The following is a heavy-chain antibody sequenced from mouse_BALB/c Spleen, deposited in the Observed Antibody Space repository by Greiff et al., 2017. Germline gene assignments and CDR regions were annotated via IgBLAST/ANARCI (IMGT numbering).Heavy chain of an antibody. J-gene: IGHJ4*01. CDR2: IRNKANGYTT. CDR3: ARDRILGYYYAMDY. Sequence: EVKVVESGGGLVQPGGSLRLSCATSGFTFTDYYMSWVRQPPGKALEWLGFIRNKANGYTTEYSASVKGRFTISRDNSQSILYLQMNTLRAEDSATYYCARDRILGYYYAMDYWGQGTSVTVSS. V-gene: IGHV7-3*02. CDR1: GFTFTDYY. D-gene: IGHD2-14*01.